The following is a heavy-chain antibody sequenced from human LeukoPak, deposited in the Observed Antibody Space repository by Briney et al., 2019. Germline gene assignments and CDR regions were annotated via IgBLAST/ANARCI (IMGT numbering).Heavy chain of an antibody. Sequence: PGGSLRLSCAASGFTFSSYGMHRVRQAPGKGLEWVAVIWYDGSNKYYADSVKGRFTISRDNSKNTLYLQMNSLRAEDTAVYYCAKDGSSWYYYYYYYMDVWGKGTTVTVSS. D-gene: IGHD6-13*01. CDR2: IWYDGSNK. CDR3: AKDGSSWYYYYYYYMDV. V-gene: IGHV3-33*06. J-gene: IGHJ6*03. CDR1: GFTFSSYG.